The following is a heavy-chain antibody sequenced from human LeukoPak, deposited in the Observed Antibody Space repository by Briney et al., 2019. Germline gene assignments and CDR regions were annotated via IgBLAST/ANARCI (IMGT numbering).Heavy chain of an antibody. CDR3: ARAGSMVRGVIITDDY. CDR2: ISAYNGNT. D-gene: IGHD3-10*01. J-gene: IGHJ4*02. CDR1: GYTFTSYG. Sequence: ASVKVSCKASGYTFTSYGISWVRQAPGQGLEWMGLISAYNGNTNYAQKLQGRVTMTTDTSTSTAYMELRSLRSDDTAVYYCARAGSMVRGVIITDDYWGQGTLVTVSS. V-gene: IGHV1-18*01.